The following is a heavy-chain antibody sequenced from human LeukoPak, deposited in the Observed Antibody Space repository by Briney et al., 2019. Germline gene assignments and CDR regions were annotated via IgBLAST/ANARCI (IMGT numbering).Heavy chain of an antibody. J-gene: IGHJ3*02. V-gene: IGHV5-51*01. Sequence: GESLKISCQASGYYFTSNWIAWVRQMPGKGLEWMGIIYPGDSDSRYSPSFQGQVTISADKSISTAYLQWSSLKASDTAMYYCARPPLGGSYYAFDIWGQGTMVTVSS. CDR1: GYYFTSNW. CDR3: ARPPLGGSYYAFDI. D-gene: IGHD1-26*01. CDR2: IYPGDSDS.